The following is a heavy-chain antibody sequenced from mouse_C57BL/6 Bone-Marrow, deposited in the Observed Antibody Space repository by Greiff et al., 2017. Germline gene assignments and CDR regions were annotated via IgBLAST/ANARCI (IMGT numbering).Heavy chain of an antibody. Sequence: VQLQQSGAELARPGASVKLSCKASGYTFTSYGISWVKQRTGQGLEWIGEIYPRSGNTYYNEKFKGKATLTADKSSSTVYMELRSLTSEDSAVYFCARSDYDGDWYFDVWGTETTVTVSS. CDR3: ARSDYDGDWYFDV. J-gene: IGHJ1*03. D-gene: IGHD2-4*01. V-gene: IGHV1-81*01. CDR2: IYPRSGNT. CDR1: GYTFTSYG.